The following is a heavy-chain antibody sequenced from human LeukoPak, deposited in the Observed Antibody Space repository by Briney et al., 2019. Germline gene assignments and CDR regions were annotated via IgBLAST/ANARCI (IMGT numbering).Heavy chain of an antibody. CDR1: GFTFTSFW. CDR2: IKQDGSEK. CDR3: ARDTSGGWYGLIDY. J-gene: IGHJ4*02. D-gene: IGHD6-19*01. V-gene: IGHV3-7*01. Sequence: PGGSLRLSCEASGFTFTSFWMSWVRQAPGKGLEWVANIKQDGSEKYYVDPVKGRFTISRDNAKNSLYLQMNRLRAEDTAVYYCARDTSGGWYGLIDYWGQGTPVTVSS.